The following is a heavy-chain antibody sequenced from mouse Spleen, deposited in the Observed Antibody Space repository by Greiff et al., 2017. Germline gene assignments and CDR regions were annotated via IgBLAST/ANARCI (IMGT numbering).Heavy chain of an antibody. V-gene: IGHV2-2*01. CDR2: IWSGGST. J-gene: IGHJ4*01. CDR3: ARRGGRYDERSYAMDY. Sequence: VQLQQSGPGLVQPSQSLSITCTVSGFSLTSYGVHWVRQSPGKGLEWLGVIWSGGSTDYNAAFISRLSISKDNSKSQVFFKMNSLQADDTAIYYCARRGGRYDERSYAMDYWGQGTSVTVSS. CDR1: GFSLTSYG. D-gene: IGHD2-14*01.